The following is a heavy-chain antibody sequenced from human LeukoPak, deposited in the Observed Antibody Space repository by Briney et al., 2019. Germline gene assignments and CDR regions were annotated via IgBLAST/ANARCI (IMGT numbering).Heavy chain of an antibody. Sequence: PGGSLRLSCAASGFTFSSYRMNWVRQAPGKGLEWVSSISSRSSYIYYADSLKGRFTISRDNAKNSLYLNIHSLRAEDTAVYYCARYYYYYYYMDVWGKGTTVTISS. V-gene: IGHV3-21*04. J-gene: IGHJ6*03. CDR3: ARYYYYYYYMDV. CDR2: ISSRSSYI. CDR1: GFTFSSYR.